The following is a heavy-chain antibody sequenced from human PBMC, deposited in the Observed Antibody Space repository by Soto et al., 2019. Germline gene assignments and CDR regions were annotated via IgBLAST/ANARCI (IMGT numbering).Heavy chain of an antibody. Sequence: EVQLVESGGGLVQPGGSLRLSCAASGFTLSGRSMHWVRQAPGKGLVWVSGIDNAGTDSTYADSVKGRFTSSRDNAKNMLYLQMNSLRVEDTAVYYCARGCFGPDDWGKGTTVTVSS. V-gene: IGHV3-74*01. J-gene: IGHJ6*04. D-gene: IGHD3-10*01. CDR1: GFTLSGRS. CDR3: ARGCFGPDD. CDR2: IDNAGTDS.